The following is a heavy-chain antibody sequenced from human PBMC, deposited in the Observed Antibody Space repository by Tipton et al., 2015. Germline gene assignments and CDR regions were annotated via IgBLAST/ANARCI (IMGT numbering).Heavy chain of an antibody. CDR2: IKTKVYGGTI. J-gene: IGHJ4*02. Sequence: PLRLSCAASGFSFSDAWMNWVRQAPGKGLEWVGRIKTKVYGGTIDYAAPVRGRFTISTDTSKNTLYLQMSSLRVEDTGVYYCTTDPSPPGSGSNSDFWGQGTLVTVSS. CDR3: TTDPSPPGSGSNSDF. CDR1: GFSFSDAW. D-gene: IGHD3-10*01. V-gene: IGHV3-15*07.